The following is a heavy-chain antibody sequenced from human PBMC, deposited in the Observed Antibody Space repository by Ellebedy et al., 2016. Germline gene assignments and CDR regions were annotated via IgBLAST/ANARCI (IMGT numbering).Heavy chain of an antibody. CDR2: LNPKSGDT. CDR1: GYTFTGYY. CDR3: TRGLFVGANWEDTY. V-gene: IGHV1-2*02. J-gene: IGHJ4*02. Sequence: ASVKVSXXASGYTFTGYYMHWVRQAPGQGLEWMGWLNPKSGDTSYAQKFKGRVTMTRDTSISTAYMELSGLTSDDTAVYYCTRGLFVGANWEDTYWGQGTLVTVSS. D-gene: IGHD1-26*01.